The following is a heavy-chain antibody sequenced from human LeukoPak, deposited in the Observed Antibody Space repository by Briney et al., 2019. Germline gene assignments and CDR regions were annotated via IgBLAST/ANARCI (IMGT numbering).Heavy chain of an antibody. CDR1: GFTFSSHG. J-gene: IGHJ6*02. CDR3: AKVVRGGRYYYYYYGMDV. V-gene: IGHV3-33*06. Sequence: GGSLRLSRAPSGFTFSSHGIHRVRQAPRKGLECVSLICYVGSNKYYSDSLKGRFTISRDNSKNTLYLQINSLRAQDTALSFFAKVVRGGRYYYYYYGMDVWGQGTTVTVSS. D-gene: IGHD2-15*01. CDR2: ICYVGSNK.